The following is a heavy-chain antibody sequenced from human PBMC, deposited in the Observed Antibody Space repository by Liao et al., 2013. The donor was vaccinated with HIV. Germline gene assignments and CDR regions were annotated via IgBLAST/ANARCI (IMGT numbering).Heavy chain of an antibody. D-gene: IGHD1-14*01. CDR3: ARGVPPEY. CDR1: GGSMSSYY. J-gene: IGHJ4*02. CDR2: VSHSGST. V-gene: IGHV4-4*07. Sequence: QVQLQESGPGVVKPSQTLSLTCSVSGGSMSSYYWNWIRQSAGKGLEWIGRVSHSGSTHYNPSLRTRVMMSIDTSENQFSLMLTSLSAADTAVYYCARGVPPEYWGRGTLVTVSS.